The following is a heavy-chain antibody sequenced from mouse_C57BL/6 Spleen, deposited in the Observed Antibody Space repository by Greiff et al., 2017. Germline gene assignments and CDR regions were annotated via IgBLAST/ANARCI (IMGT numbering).Heavy chain of an antibody. CDR1: GYDFRSSW. J-gene: IGHJ2*01. V-gene: IGHV1-82*01. D-gene: IGHD4-1*01. CDR2: IYPGDGDT. Sequence: QVQLKESGPELVKPGASVKISCKASGYDFRSSWMNWVKQRPGKGLEWIGRIYPGDGDTNYNGEIKGKATLTADKSSSTAYMQLSSLTSEDSAVYFVARSNLTWYYVDYRGQGTTLTVSS. CDR3: ARSNLTWYYVDY.